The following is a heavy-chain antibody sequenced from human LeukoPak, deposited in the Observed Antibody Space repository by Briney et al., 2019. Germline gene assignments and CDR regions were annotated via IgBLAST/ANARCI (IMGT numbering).Heavy chain of an antibody. CDR3: ARAMAGLDP. J-gene: IGHJ5*02. CDR1: VGSISSYY. CDR2: IYYSGST. Sequence: SETLSLTCTVSVGSISSYYWSWIRQPPGKGLGWIGYIYYSGSTNYNPSLKSRVTISVDTSKNQFSLKLSSVTAADTAVYYCARAMAGLDPWGQGTLVTVSS. V-gene: IGHV4-59*01. D-gene: IGHD5-24*01.